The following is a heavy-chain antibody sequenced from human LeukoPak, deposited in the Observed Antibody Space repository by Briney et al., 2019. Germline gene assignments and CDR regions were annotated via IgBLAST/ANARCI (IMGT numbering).Heavy chain of an antibody. CDR2: IIPIFGTA. CDR1: GGTFSSYA. CDR3: ARSLIRGAHPNPGY. Sequence: GASVKVSCKASGGTFSSYAISWVRQAPGQGLEWMGGIIPIFGTANYAQKFQGRVTITTDESTSTAYMELSSLRSEDTAVYYCARSLIRGAHPNPGYWGQGTLVTVSS. J-gene: IGHJ4*02. D-gene: IGHD3-10*01. V-gene: IGHV1-69*05.